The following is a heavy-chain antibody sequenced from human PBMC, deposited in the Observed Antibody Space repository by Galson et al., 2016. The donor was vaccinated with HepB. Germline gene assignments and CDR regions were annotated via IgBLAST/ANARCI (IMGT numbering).Heavy chain of an antibody. J-gene: IGHJ5*02. CDR3: VPDTNYYDSPYPGGS. CDR2: INPNSGGT. V-gene: IGHV1-2*02. CDR1: GYAFTGYY. D-gene: IGHD3-22*01. Sequence: SVKVSCKASGYAFTGYYMHWVRQAPGQGLEWMGWINPNSGGTNYAQKFQGRVTMTRDTSISTAYMELSRLRSDDTAVYYCVPDTNYYDSPYPGGSWGQGTLVTVSS.